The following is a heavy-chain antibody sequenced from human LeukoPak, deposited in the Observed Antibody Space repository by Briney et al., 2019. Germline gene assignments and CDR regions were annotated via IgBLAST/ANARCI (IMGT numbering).Heavy chain of an antibody. Sequence: ASVKVSCKASGYTFTGYYMHWVRQAPGQGLEWMGWISADSGGTNYAQKFQGRVTMTRDTSISTAYMELSRLRSDDTAVYYCARGRSGYAYNWFDPWGQGTLVTVSS. CDR2: ISADSGGT. J-gene: IGHJ5*02. CDR1: GYTFTGYY. CDR3: ARGRSGYAYNWFDP. D-gene: IGHD5-12*01. V-gene: IGHV1-2*02.